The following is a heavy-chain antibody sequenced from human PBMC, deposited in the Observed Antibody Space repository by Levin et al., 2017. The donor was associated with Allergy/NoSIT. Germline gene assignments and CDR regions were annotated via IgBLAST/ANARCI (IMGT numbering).Heavy chain of an antibody. CDR1: GYTFTSYD. D-gene: IGHD1-1*01. CDR3: ARGRGTEIDY. J-gene: IGHJ4*02. Sequence: GESLKISCKASGYTFTSYDINWVRQATGQGLEWMGWMNPNSGNTGYAQKFQGRVTMTRNTSISTAYMELSSLRSEDTAVYYCARGRGTEIDYWGQGTLVTVSS. V-gene: IGHV1-8*01. CDR2: MNPNSGNT.